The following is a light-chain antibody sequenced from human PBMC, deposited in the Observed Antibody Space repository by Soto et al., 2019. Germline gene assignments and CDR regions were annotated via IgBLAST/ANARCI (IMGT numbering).Light chain of an antibody. Sequence: IVLTQSPATLSVSPGERATLSCRASQSVSSNLAWYQQKPGQAPRLLIYDASNRATGIPARFSGSGSGTDFTLTIRSLEPEDFAIYYCQQRTNWPLTTFGHGTRLEIK. CDR2: DAS. CDR3: QQRTNWPLTT. CDR1: QSVSSN. J-gene: IGKJ5*01. V-gene: IGKV3-11*01.